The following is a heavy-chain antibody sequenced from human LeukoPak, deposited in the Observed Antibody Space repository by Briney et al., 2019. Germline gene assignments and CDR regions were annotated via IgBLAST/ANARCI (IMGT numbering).Heavy chain of an antibody. D-gene: IGHD1-26*01. CDR3: ARDPSGSYYRSEYYFDY. V-gene: IGHV3-74*01. Sequence: PGGSLRLSCAASGFTFSSYAMSWVRQAPGKGREWVSRINSVGSSTSYPAFVKGRFTISRDNAKKTLYLQMNSLRAEDTAVYYCARDPSGSYYRSEYYFDYWGQGTLVTVSS. CDR2: INSVGSST. J-gene: IGHJ4*02. CDR1: GFTFSSYA.